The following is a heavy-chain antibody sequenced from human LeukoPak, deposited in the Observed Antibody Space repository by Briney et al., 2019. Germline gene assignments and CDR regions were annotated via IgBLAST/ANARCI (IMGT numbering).Heavy chain of an antibody. Sequence: GGSLRLSCAASGFTFSSYSMNWFRQAPGKGLEWVSSISSSSSYIYYADSVKGRFTISRDNAKNSLYLQMNSLRAEDTAVYYCARDPNPYYDSSGYYPLWGQGTLVTVSS. CDR1: GFTFSSYS. D-gene: IGHD3-22*01. CDR3: ARDPNPYYDSSGYYPL. V-gene: IGHV3-21*01. J-gene: IGHJ4*02. CDR2: ISSSSSYI.